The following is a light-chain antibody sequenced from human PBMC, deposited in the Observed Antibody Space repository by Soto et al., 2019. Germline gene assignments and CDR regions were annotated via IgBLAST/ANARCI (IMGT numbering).Light chain of an antibody. J-gene: IGKJ5*01. Sequence: DIQMTQSPSFVSASLGDSVTITCRASQDISSWVAWYQQRPGRAPTLLIYGSSTLQSGVPSSFSGSGFGTEFTLNISNLLPEDVGTYYCQQANSFPVTFGQGTRLDIK. V-gene: IGKV1-12*01. CDR2: GSS. CDR1: QDISSW. CDR3: QQANSFPVT.